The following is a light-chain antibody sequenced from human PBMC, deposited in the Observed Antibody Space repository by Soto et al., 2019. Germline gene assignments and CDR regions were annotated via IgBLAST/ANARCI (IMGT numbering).Light chain of an antibody. CDR3: CSYGGSYV. CDR1: SSDVGSYNL. J-gene: IGLJ1*01. V-gene: IGLV2-23*02. CDR2: EVS. Sequence: QSALTQPASVSGSPGQSITISCTGTSSDVGSYNLVSWYQQHPGKAPKVMIYEVSKRPSGVSNRFSGSKPGNTASLTISGLQAEDEADYYCCSYGGSYVFGPGTKLTVL.